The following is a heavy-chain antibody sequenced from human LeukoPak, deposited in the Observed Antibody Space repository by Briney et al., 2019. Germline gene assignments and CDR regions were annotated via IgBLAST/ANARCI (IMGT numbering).Heavy chain of an antibody. CDR2: IDWDDDK. CDR1: GFSLSTSGMC. J-gene: IGHJ3*02. D-gene: IGHD1-26*01. V-gene: IGHV2-70*11. CDR3: ARIRGGSSTWTRDAFDI. Sequence: SGPALVKSTQTLTLTCTFSGFSLSTSGMCVSWIRQPPGKALEWLARIDWDDDKYYSTSLKTRLTISKDTSKNQVVLTMTDMDPVDTATYYCARIRGGSSTWTRDAFDIWGQGTMVTVSS.